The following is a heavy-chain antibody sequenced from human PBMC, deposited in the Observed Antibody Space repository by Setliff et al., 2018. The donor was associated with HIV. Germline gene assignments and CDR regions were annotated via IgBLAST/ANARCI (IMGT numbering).Heavy chain of an antibody. Sequence: WASVKVSCKASGYTFSSYGISWVRQAPGQGVEWMGWISAYNGNTNYAQKLQGRVTMTTDTSTSTAYMELRSLRSDDTAVHYCARGYYNFWSGYYDSRFPNPIDAFDIWGQGTMVTVSS. CDR3: ARGYYNFWSGYYDSRFPNPIDAFDI. V-gene: IGHV1-18*01. CDR1: GYTFSSYG. J-gene: IGHJ3*02. D-gene: IGHD3-3*01. CDR2: ISAYNGNT.